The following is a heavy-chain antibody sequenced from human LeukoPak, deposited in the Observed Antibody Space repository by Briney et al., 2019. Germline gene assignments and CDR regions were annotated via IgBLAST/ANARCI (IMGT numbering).Heavy chain of an antibody. D-gene: IGHD3-10*01. CDR3: ARDQKAGTYYYGSGSHGMDV. J-gene: IGHJ6*02. CDR2: IYYSGST. V-gene: IGHV4-31*03. Sequence: ASQTLSLTCTVSGGSISSGGYYWSWIRQHPGKGLEWIEYIYYSGSTYYNPSLKSRVTISVDTSKNQFSLKLSSVTAADTAVYYCARDQKAGTYYYGSGSHGMDVWGQGTTVTVSS. CDR1: GGSISSGGYY.